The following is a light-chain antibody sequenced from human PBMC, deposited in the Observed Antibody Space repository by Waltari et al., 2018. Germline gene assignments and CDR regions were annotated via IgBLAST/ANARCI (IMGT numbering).Light chain of an antibody. CDR2: ENS. J-gene: IGLJ2*01. CDR1: HSNIGSNF. CDR3: ASWDDSLRGRV. V-gene: IGLV1-47*01. Sequence: QSVLTPPPSMSGTPGQRVTISCLGSHSNIGSNFVYWYQQFPGMDPRLLIFENSRRPSGVPDRFSASKAGASASLAISGLRSEDEAHYHCASWDDSLRGRVFGGGTRLTVL.